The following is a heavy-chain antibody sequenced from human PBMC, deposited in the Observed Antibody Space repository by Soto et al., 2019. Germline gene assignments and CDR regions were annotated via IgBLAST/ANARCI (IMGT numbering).Heavy chain of an antibody. V-gene: IGHV3-23*01. Sequence: GGSLRLSCAASGFTFSSYAMSWVRQAPGKGLDWVSAISGSGGSTYYADSVKGRFTISRDNSKNTLYLQMNSLRAEDTAVYYCAKDVDIVVVPAAPNDAFDIWGQGTMVTVS. CDR3: AKDVDIVVVPAAPNDAFDI. D-gene: IGHD2-2*01. CDR1: GFTFSSYA. J-gene: IGHJ3*02. CDR2: ISGSGGST.